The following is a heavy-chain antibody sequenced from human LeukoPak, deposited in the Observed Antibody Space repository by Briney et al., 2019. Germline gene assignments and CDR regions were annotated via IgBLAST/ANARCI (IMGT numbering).Heavy chain of an antibody. CDR3: ARHITDSGSAFDV. V-gene: IGHV4-59*08. CDR2: IYSNGIT. D-gene: IGHD3-10*01. Sequence: SETLSLTCTVSGGSISNCYWGWIRQPPGKGLEWIAYIYSNGITNYNPSLKSRVAISVDTSKNHFSLNLGSVTAADTAVYYCARHITDSGSAFDVWGRGTLVTVSS. CDR1: GGSISNCY. J-gene: IGHJ2*01.